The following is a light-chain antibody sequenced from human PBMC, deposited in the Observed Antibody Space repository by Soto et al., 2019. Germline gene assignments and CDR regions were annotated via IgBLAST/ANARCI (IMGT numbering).Light chain of an antibody. J-gene: IGLJ1*01. CDR3: CSYAGSLTYV. V-gene: IGLV2-23*02. CDR2: EVS. Sequence: QSALPQPASASGSPGQSITISCTGTSSVVGSYTLVSWYQQHPGKAPKFIIFEVSQRPSGVSNRFSGSKSGNTASLTISGLQAEDEADYYCCSYAGSLTYVFGSGTKVTVL. CDR1: SSVVGSYTL.